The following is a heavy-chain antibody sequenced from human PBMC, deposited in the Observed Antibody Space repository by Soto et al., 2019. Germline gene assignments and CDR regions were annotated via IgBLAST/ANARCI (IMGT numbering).Heavy chain of an antibody. J-gene: IGHJ6*02. CDR2: FYHSGNS. CDR1: GGSIRSYY. CDR3: ARISSVDPYGYVNGGLDV. Sequence: SETLSLTCSVSGGSIRSYYWSWIRQSPEKGLEWIGYFYHSGNSNYNPSLKSRVTISVDTSKNQLSLSLRSVTAADTAVYFCARISSVDPYGYVNGGLDVWGQGTTFTVSS. V-gene: IGHV4-59*01. D-gene: IGHD5-18*01.